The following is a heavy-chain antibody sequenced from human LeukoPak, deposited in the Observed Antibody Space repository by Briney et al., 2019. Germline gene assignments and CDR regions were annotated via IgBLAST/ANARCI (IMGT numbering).Heavy chain of an antibody. V-gene: IGHV3-48*03. CDR2: SSSSGSTR. Sequence: GGSLRLSCAASGFTFSSYEMNWVRQAPGQGLEWVSHSSSSGSTRYYADSVKGRFTISGDNSKSTLYLQMNSLRAEDTAVYYCAKDFSVYYYDSRVLDYWGQGILVTVFS. D-gene: IGHD3-22*01. J-gene: IGHJ4*02. CDR3: AKDFSVYYYDSRVLDY. CDR1: GFTFSSYE.